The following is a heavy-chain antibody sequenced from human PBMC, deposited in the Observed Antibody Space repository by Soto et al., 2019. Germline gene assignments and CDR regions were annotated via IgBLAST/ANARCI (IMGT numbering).Heavy chain of an antibody. J-gene: IGHJ6*03. CDR3: ARDDCSSTSCYIVYYYYMDV. Sequence: GGSLRLSCAASGFTFSSYSMNWVRQAPGKGLEWVSSISSSSSYIYYADSVKGRFTISRDNAKNSLYLQMNSLRAEDTAVYYCARDDCSSTSCYIVYYYYMDVWGKGTTVTVSS. CDR1: GFTFSSYS. D-gene: IGHD2-2*02. V-gene: IGHV3-21*01. CDR2: ISSSSSYI.